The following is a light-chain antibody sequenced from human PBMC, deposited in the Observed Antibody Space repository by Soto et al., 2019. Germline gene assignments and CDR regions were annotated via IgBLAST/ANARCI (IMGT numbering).Light chain of an antibody. Sequence: EIVLTQSPGTLSLSPGDRASLSCRASQTVGSAYLAWYQHKPGQAPRLLIFGTSSRATGIPDRFSGSGSGTDFTLTISRLEAEDFAVYYCQQYGGSRWTFGQGTKVEAK. CDR2: GTS. CDR3: QQYGGSRWT. V-gene: IGKV3-20*01. J-gene: IGKJ1*01. CDR1: QTVGSAY.